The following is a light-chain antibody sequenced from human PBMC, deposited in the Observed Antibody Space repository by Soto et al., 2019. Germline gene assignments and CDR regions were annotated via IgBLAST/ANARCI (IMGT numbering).Light chain of an antibody. CDR2: YDS. CDR1: NIGSKS. J-gene: IGLJ2*01. V-gene: IGLV3-21*04. CDR3: QVWDSSSDHPYVV. Sequence: SYELTQPPSVSVAPGTTARITCGGNNIGSKSVHWYQQKPGQAPVLVIYYDSDRPSGIPERFSGSNSGNTATLTISRVEAGDEADYYCQVWDSSSDHPYVVFGGGTKVTVL.